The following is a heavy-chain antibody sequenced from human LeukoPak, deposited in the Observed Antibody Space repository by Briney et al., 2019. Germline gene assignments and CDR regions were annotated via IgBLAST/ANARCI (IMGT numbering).Heavy chain of an antibody. CDR1: GFTFSDYY. Sequence: GGSLRLSCAASGFTFSDYYMSWIRQAPGKGLEWVSYISSSGSTIYYADSVKGRFTISRDNAKNSLYLQMNSLRAEDTAVYYCARVPPVVVPAAVYYYYYGMDVWGQGTTVTVSS. CDR3: ARVPPVVVPAAVYYYYYGMDV. D-gene: IGHD2-2*01. J-gene: IGHJ6*02. CDR2: ISSSGSTI. V-gene: IGHV3-11*01.